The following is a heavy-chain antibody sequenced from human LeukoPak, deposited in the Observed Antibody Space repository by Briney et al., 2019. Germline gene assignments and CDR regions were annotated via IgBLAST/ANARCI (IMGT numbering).Heavy chain of an antibody. Sequence: PGRSLRLSCTASGFTFSSYAMHWVRQAPGKGLEWVAVISHDGSNKYYADSVKGRFTISRDNSKNTLYLQMNSLRAEDTAVYYCARPLPGGLGYYFDYWGQGTLVTVSS. CDR3: ARPLPGGLGYYFDY. J-gene: IGHJ4*02. CDR2: ISHDGSNK. D-gene: IGHD1-26*01. CDR1: GFTFSSYA. V-gene: IGHV3-30*04.